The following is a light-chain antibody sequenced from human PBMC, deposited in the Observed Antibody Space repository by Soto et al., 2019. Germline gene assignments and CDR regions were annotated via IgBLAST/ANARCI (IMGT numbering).Light chain of an antibody. CDR2: EGS. V-gene: IGKV3-20*01. CDR3: QQYGSSGT. Sequence: EVVLTQSPGTLSLSPGERATLSCRASQSVGSDYVAWYQHKPGQAPRLLIFEGSRRTTGVPDRFSGGGSGTDFTLTISRLEPEDFAVYYCQQYGSSGTFGQGTKVDIK. CDR1: QSVGSDY. J-gene: IGKJ1*01.